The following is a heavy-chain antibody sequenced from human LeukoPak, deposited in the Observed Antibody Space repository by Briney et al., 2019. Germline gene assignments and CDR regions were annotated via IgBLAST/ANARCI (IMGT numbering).Heavy chain of an antibody. Sequence: GGSLRLSCAASGFTFSSYWMSWVCQAPGKGLEWVANIKQDGSEKYYVDSVKGRFTISRDNAKNSLYLQMNSLRAEDTAVYYCARARRGYSYGNPRYYFDYWGQGTLVTVSS. J-gene: IGHJ4*02. V-gene: IGHV3-7*01. CDR3: ARARRGYSYGNPRYYFDY. CDR2: IKQDGSEK. CDR1: GFTFSSYW. D-gene: IGHD5-18*01.